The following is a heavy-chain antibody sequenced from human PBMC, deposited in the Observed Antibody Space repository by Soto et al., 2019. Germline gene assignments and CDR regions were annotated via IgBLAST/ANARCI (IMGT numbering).Heavy chain of an antibody. CDR3: ARVVRVAGSYYYYYMDV. Sequence: ESLKISCKGSGYSFTSYWIGWVRQMPGKGLEWMGIIYPGDSDTRYSPSFQGQVTISADKSISTAYLQWSSLKASDTAMYYCARVVRVAGSYYYYYMDVWGKGTTVTVSS. CDR2: IYPGDSDT. V-gene: IGHV5-51*01. J-gene: IGHJ6*03. CDR1: GYSFTSYW. D-gene: IGHD6-19*01.